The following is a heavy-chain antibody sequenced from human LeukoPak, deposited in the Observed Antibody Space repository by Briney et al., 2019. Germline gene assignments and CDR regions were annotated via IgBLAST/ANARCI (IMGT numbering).Heavy chain of an antibody. V-gene: IGHV3-21*01. Sequence: GGSLRLSCAASGFTFSSYSMNWVRQAPGKGLEWVSSISSSSSYIYYADSVKGRFTISRDNAKNSLYLQMNSLRAEDTAVYYGARERGSSSWMTFDYWGQGTLVTVSS. J-gene: IGHJ4*02. CDR2: ISSSSSYI. CDR1: GFTFSSYS. CDR3: ARERGSSSWMTFDY. D-gene: IGHD6-13*01.